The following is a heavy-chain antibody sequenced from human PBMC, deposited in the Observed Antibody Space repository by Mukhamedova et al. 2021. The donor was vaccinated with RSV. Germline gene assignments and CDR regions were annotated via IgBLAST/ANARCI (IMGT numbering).Heavy chain of an antibody. D-gene: IGHD3-22*01. CDR1: TFNNYG. CDR2: IRYDGSNK. V-gene: IGHV3-30*02. Sequence: TFNNYGMHWVRQAPGKGLEWVAFIRYDGSNKYYADSVKGRFTISRDDSENTLYLHMNSLRAEDTAVYYCAKDLTYYDSSGYYYY. CDR3: AKDLTYYDSSGYYYY. J-gene: IGHJ6*01.